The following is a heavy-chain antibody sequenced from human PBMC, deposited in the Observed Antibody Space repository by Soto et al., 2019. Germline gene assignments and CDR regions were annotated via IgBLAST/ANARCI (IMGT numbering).Heavy chain of an antibody. V-gene: IGHV4-34*01. CDR3: ARGAGGYYYGSGPPPQGMDV. J-gene: IGHJ6*02. Sequence: SDTVSLTCAVYRGSFSHYYWSWIRQPPGRGLEWIGEINHSVSTNYNPSLKSRVTISVDTSKNQFSLKLSSVTAADTAVYYCARGAGGYYYGSGPPPQGMDVWGQGTTVTAP. D-gene: IGHD3-10*01. CDR2: INHSVST. CDR1: RGSFSHYY.